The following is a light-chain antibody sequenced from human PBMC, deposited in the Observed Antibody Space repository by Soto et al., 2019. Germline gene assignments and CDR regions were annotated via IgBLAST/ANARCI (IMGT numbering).Light chain of an antibody. J-gene: IGKJ1*01. CDR3: QQYNSSPWT. CDR2: KAS. CDR1: QSISSW. V-gene: IGKV1-5*03. Sequence: EIQMTQSPSTLSASVGDRVTITCRASQSISSWLAWYQQKPGKAPKLLIYKASSLESGVPSRFSGSGSGTELTLTSSSLQPDDFATYYCQQYNSSPWTFGQGTKVEIK.